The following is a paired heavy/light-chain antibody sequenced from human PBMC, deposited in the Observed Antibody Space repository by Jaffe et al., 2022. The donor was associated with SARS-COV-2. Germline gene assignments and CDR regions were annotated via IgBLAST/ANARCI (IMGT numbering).Heavy chain of an antibody. J-gene: IGHJ3*02. CDR2: IHYSGSS. D-gene: IGHD2-8*01. V-gene: IGHV4-59*01. Sequence: QVQLQESGPGLVKPSETLSLTCTVSDGSISSYYWSWIRQSPGKGLEWIGYIHYSGSSNYNSSLKSRLRMSVDTSKNQFSLKLSSVTAADTAVYYCARDQSQKNGFDIWGQGTMVTVSS. CDR1: DGSISSYY. CDR3: ARDQSQKNGFDI.
Light chain of an antibody. CDR3: QQYYSPPRT. CDR1: QSILYSSNNKNY. CDR2: WAS. Sequence: DIVMTQSPDSLAVSLGERATINCKSSQSILYSSNNKNYLAWYQQKPGQPPKLLIYWASTRESGVPDRFSGSGSGTDFTLTISSLQAEDVAVYYCQQYYSPPRTFGQGTKVEIK. J-gene: IGKJ1*01. V-gene: IGKV4-1*01.